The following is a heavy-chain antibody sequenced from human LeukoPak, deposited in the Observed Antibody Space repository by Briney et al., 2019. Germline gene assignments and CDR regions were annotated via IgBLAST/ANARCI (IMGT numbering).Heavy chain of an antibody. V-gene: IGHV4-59*12. CDR3: ARVAPYYYDSSGPGPFDY. Sequence: SETLSLTCTVSGGSISSYYWSWIRQPPGKGLEWIGSIYYSGSTYYNPSLKSRVTISVDTSKNQFSLKLSSVTAADTAVYYCARVAPYYYDSSGPGPFDYWGQGTLVTVSS. J-gene: IGHJ4*02. CDR2: IYYSGST. CDR1: GGSISSYY. D-gene: IGHD3-22*01.